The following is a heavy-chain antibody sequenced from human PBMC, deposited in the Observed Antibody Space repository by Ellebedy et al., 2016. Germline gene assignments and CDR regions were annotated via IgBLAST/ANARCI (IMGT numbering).Heavy chain of an antibody. V-gene: IGHV4-30-2*01. CDR1: GGSINSGGYS. Sequence: SETLSLTCAVSGGSINSGGYSWSWIRQPPGKGLEWIGYIYHSGSTYYNPSLKSRVTISVDRSKNQFSLKLSSVTAADTAVYYCARRNCGGDCYGMDVWGQGTTVTVSS. D-gene: IGHD2-21*01. CDR3: ARRNCGGDCYGMDV. CDR2: IYHSGST. J-gene: IGHJ6*02.